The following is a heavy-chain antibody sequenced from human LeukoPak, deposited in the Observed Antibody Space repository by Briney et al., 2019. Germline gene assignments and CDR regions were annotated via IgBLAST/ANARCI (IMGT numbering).Heavy chain of an antibody. Sequence: PSETLSLTCTVSGGSISSYYWSWIRQPPGKGLEWIGYIYYSGSTNYNPSLKSRVTISVDTSKNQFSLKLSSVTAADTAVYYCARSIAARPTLDYWGQGTLVTVSS. CDR2: IYYSGST. CDR3: ARSIAARPTLDY. D-gene: IGHD6-6*01. V-gene: IGHV4-59*01. J-gene: IGHJ4*02. CDR1: GGSISSYY.